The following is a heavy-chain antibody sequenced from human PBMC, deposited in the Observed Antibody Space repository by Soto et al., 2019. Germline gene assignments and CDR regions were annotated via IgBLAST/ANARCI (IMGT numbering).Heavy chain of an antibody. CDR2: IYYSGST. CDR3: AASCVGCGGFNYYGMDV. V-gene: IGHV4-31*03. CDR1: GDSISSGGYY. D-gene: IGHD2-21*01. J-gene: IGHJ6*02. Sequence: SETLSLTCTVSGDSISSGGYYWSWIRHHPGKGLEWIGYIYYSGSTYYNPSLKSRVTISVDTSKNQFSLRLSSVTAADTAVYYCAASCVGCGGFNYYGMDVWGQGTTVT.